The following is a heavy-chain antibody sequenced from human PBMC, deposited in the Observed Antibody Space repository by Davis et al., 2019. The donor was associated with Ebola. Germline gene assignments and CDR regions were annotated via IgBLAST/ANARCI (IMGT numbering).Heavy chain of an antibody. CDR3: AREIYDRWDDWFDP. V-gene: IGHV4-61*01. Sequence: MPGGSLRLSCTVSGGSVSSGSYYWSWIRQPPGKGLEWIGYIYYSGSTNYNPSLKSRVTISVDTSKNQFSLKLSSVTAADTAVYYCAREIYDRWDDWFDPWGQGTLVTVSP. CDR1: GGSVSSGSYY. D-gene: IGHD3-9*01. CDR2: IYYSGST. J-gene: IGHJ5*02.